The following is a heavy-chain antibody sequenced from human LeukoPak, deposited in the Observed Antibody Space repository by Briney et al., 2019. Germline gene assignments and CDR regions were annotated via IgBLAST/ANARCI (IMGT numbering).Heavy chain of an antibody. J-gene: IGHJ4*02. CDR1: GGSINSGYY. CDR2: IYYSGST. V-gene: IGHV4-30-4*08. Sequence: SETLSLTCTVSGGSINSGYYWSWIRQPPGKGLEWIGYIYYSGSTYYNPSLKSRVTISVDTSKNQFSLKLSSVTAADTAVYYCARDQGDYVDYWGQGTLVTVSS. CDR3: ARDQGDYVDY.